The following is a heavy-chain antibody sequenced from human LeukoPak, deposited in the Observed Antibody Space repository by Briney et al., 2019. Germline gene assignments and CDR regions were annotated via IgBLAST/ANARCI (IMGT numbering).Heavy chain of an antibody. D-gene: IGHD3-10*01. CDR1: GFTFSSYE. Sequence: PGGSLRLSCAASGFTFSSYEMNWVRQAPGKGLEWVSYISSSGSTIYYADSVKGRFTVSRDNAKNSLYLHMNNLRVEDTAVYYCARDTGLTMLRGADDFDPWGQGTLVTVSS. J-gene: IGHJ5*02. CDR2: ISSSGSTI. V-gene: IGHV3-48*03. CDR3: ARDTGLTMLRGADDFDP.